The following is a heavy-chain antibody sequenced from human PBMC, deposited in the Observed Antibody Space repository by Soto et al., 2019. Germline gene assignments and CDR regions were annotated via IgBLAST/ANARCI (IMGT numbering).Heavy chain of an antibody. Sequence: SETLSLTCAVSGSSISSRSYSWPWIPQPPEKGLEWIGYIYHSGSTYYNPSLKSRVTISVDRSKNQFSLKLSSVTAADTAVYYCARDRKGRVVADYYYGMDVWGQGTTVT. J-gene: IGHJ6*02. D-gene: IGHD2-15*01. V-gene: IGHV4-30-2*01. CDR3: ARDRKGRVVADYYYGMDV. CDR2: IYHSGST. CDR1: GSSISSRSYS.